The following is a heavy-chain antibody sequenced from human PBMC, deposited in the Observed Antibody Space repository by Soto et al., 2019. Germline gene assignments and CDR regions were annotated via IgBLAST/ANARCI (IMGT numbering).Heavy chain of an antibody. Sequence: QVQLVQSGAEVKKPGASVKVSCKASGSTFTSYAMHWVRQAPAQRLEWMGWINAGNGNTKYSQKFQGRVTITRDTSASTAYMELSSMRSEAAAVYYCARGRRYCRSTSFPLPHSYYYYMDVWVKGTTVTVSS. J-gene: IGHJ6*03. CDR3: ARGRRYCRSTSFPLPHSYYYYMDV. CDR2: INAGNGNT. CDR1: GSTFTSYA. D-gene: IGHD2-2*01. V-gene: IGHV1-3*01.